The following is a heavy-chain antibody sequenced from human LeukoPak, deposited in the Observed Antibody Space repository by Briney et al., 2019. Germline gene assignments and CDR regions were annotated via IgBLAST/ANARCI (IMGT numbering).Heavy chain of an antibody. CDR3: MRQGLGGAGR. D-gene: IGHD6-19*01. V-gene: IGHV3-66*02. CDR1: GFTVSSNH. Sequence: GGSLRLSCAASGFTVSSNHMNWVRQAPGKGLEWVSAIFSGGDTSYADSVKGRFTISRDSSKNTLFLQMNSLTPEDTAVYYCMRQGLGGAGRWGQGILVTVSS. CDR2: IFSGGDT. J-gene: IGHJ4*02.